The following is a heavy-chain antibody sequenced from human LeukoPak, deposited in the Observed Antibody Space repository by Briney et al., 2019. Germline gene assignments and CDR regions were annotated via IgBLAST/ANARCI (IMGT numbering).Heavy chain of an antibody. CDR3: AKDRSCINDVCHGDFDY. CDR1: GASISSLY. Sequence: SETLSLTCTVSGASISSLYWSWIRQPPGRGLEWIGFISNSGSPTYNPSLNSRVTISLDTSKNQFSLKVNYVTAADTAVYYCAKDRSCINDVCHGDFDYWGQGTLVTVSS. D-gene: IGHD2-8*01. CDR2: ISNSGSP. J-gene: IGHJ4*02. V-gene: IGHV4-59*01.